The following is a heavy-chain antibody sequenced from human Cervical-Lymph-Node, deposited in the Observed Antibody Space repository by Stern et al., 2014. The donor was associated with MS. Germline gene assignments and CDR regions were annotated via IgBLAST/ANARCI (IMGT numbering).Heavy chain of an antibody. D-gene: IGHD4-23*01. Sequence: QLVQSGAEVRKPGSSVKVSCKVSGATFSTNGISWLRQAPGQGPEWMGAIVPIFERSNYVQRLRGRLTITADESANTAYMELRSLSPDDTAVYYCAREHHGGNFAAWGQGTLVTVSS. CDR2: IVPIFERS. V-gene: IGHV1-69*01. CDR3: AREHHGGNFAA. CDR1: GATFSTNG. J-gene: IGHJ4*02.